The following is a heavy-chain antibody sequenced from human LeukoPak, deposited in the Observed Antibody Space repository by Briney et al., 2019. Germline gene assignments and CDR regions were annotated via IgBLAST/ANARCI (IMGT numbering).Heavy chain of an antibody. J-gene: IGHJ6*02. Sequence: GSVKVSCKTSGYSFNSHNVHWVRQAPGQGLEWMGINFSHDGSTSNTEKFQGRVTMTRDTSTSTVYMELSSLRSEDTAVYYCARDSGSFRYDMDVWGQGTTVIVSS. CDR2: NFSHDGST. D-gene: IGHD3-10*01. V-gene: IGHV1-46*02. CDR1: GYSFNSHN. CDR3: ARDSGSFRYDMDV.